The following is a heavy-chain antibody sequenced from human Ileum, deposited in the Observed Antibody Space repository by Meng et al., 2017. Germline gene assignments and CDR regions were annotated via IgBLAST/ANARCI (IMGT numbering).Heavy chain of an antibody. Sequence: HAPPQGPGPRLVMPAETVSLARTVSGGSVSSGSYYWSRIQQPPGKGLEWIGHIDYSGSTNYNPSLKSRVTISVEMSKNQFSLKLNSVTAADTAIYFCARSSTSPASYFFDYWGQGTLVTVSS. V-gene: IGHV4-61*01. CDR3: ARSSTSPASYFFDY. CDR2: IDYSGST. CDR1: GGSVSSGSYY. D-gene: IGHD6-6*01. J-gene: IGHJ4*02.